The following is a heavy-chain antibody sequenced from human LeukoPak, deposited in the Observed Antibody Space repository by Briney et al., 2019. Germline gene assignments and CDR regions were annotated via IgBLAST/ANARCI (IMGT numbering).Heavy chain of an antibody. CDR2: ISSSSSYI. J-gene: IGHJ6*02. V-gene: IGHV3-21*01. CDR3: ARDKVTMVRGVFTHTGMDV. CDR1: GFTFSSHA. Sequence: GGSLRLSCVASGFTFSSHAMSWVRQAPGKGLEWVSSISSSSSYIYYADSVKGRFTISRDNAKNSLYLQMNSLRAEDTAVYYCARDKVTMVRGVFTHTGMDVWGQGTTVTVSS. D-gene: IGHD3-10*01.